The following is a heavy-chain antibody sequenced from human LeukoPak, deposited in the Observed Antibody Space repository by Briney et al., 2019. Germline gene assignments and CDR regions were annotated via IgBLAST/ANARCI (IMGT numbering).Heavy chain of an antibody. CDR2: TSGSGGST. J-gene: IGHJ4*02. V-gene: IGHV3-23*01. CDR1: GFTFSSYA. CDR3: AKKADYDFWSGYSTLDY. D-gene: IGHD3-3*01. Sequence: GGSLRLSCAASGFTFSSYAMSWVRQAPGKGLEWVSATSGSGGSTYYADSVKGRFTISRDNSKNTLYLQMNSLRAEDTAVYYCAKKADYDFWSGYSTLDYWGQGTLVTVSS.